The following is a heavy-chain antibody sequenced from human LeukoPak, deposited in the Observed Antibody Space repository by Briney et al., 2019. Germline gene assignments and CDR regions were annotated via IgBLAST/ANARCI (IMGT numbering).Heavy chain of an antibody. CDR2: IYYSGST. Sequence: SETLSLTCTVSGGSISSGDYYWSWIRQPPGKGLEWIGYIYYSGSTYYNPSLKSRVTISVDTSKNQFSLKLSSVTAADTGVYYCARARAVADFDYWGQGTLVTVSS. V-gene: IGHV4-30-4*01. D-gene: IGHD6-19*01. J-gene: IGHJ4*02. CDR3: ARARAVADFDY. CDR1: GGSISSGDYY.